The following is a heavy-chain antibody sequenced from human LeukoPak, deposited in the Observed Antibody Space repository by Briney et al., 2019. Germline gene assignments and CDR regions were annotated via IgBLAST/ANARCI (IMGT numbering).Heavy chain of an antibody. V-gene: IGHV3-23*01. D-gene: IGHD3-3*01. CDR1: GFSFNTYA. J-gene: IGHJ6*02. CDR3: ARGGNKDDFWSGSYYGMDV. CDR2: ISNTGGST. Sequence: GGSLRLSCAASGFSFNTYAMSWVRQAPGKGLEWVSAISNTGGSTYYADSVKGRFTISRDNAKNSLYLQMNSLRAEDTAVYYCARGGNKDDFWSGSYYGMDVWGQGTTVTVSS.